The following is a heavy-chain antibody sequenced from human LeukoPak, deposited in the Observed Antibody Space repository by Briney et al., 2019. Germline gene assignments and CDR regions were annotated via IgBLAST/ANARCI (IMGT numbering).Heavy chain of an antibody. D-gene: IGHD6-19*01. CDR1: GVIVTRNF. Sequence: GGSVRLSCAASGVIVTRNFMSWVRQAPGKGLQWVAIMYAGGTTDYSDSVRGRFHISRDSSNNTLSLQINSLRAEDTAVYYCARGSGSGWPLDRWGQGALVTVSS. J-gene: IGHJ5*02. CDR2: MYAGGTT. CDR3: ARGSGSGWPLDR. V-gene: IGHV3-53*01.